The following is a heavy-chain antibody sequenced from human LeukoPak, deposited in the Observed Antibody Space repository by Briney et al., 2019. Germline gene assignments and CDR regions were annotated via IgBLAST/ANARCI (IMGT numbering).Heavy chain of an antibody. D-gene: IGHD3-16*01. Sequence: ASVKVSCKASGYTFTDYYMHWVRQAPGQGLEWMGWINPNSGGTNYAQKFQGRVTMTRDTSISTAYMEVSRLRSDDTAVYYCAISPGVMITFGGAPATDYFDYWGQGTLVTVSS. CDR1: GYTFTDYY. V-gene: IGHV1-2*02. CDR3: AISPGVMITFGGAPATDYFDY. J-gene: IGHJ4*02. CDR2: INPNSGGT.